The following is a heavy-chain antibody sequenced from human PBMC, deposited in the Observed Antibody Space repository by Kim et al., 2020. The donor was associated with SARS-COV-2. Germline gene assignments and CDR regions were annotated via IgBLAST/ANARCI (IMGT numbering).Heavy chain of an antibody. CDR2: IGGGGAST. V-gene: IGHV3-23*01. D-gene: IGHD3-10*01. Sequence: GGSLRLSCAASGFTFSSYAMSWVRQAPGKGLEWVSYIGGGGASTHYAGSVKGRCTISRDNSKNTLYLQLNSLRAEDTAVYYCAKCHSGWGNGAFDIWGLGALVTVSS. CDR1: GFTFSSYA. J-gene: IGHJ3*02. CDR3: AKCHSGWGNGAFDI.